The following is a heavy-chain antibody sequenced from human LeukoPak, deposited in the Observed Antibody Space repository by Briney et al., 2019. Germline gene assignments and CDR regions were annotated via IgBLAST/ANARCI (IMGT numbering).Heavy chain of an antibody. J-gene: IGHJ3*02. CDR3: ARARMFYDSSGYYVSGAFDI. CDR2: ISYDGSNK. Sequence: PGRSLRLSCAASGFTFSSYGMHWVRQAPGKGLEWVAVISYDGSNKYYADSVKGRFTISRDNSKNTLYLQMNSLRAEDTAVYYCARARMFYDSSGYYVSGAFDIWGQGTMVTVSS. CDR1: GFTFSSYG. V-gene: IGHV3-30*05. D-gene: IGHD3-22*01.